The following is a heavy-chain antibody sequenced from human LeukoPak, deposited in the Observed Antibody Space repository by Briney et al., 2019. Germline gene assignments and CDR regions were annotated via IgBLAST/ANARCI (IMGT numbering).Heavy chain of an antibody. CDR2: ISSSGSTI. Sequence: WGSLLLSCSASGFPLSRYEMNWVRPAPGEGLEGVSYISSSGSTIYYADSVKGRFTISRDNAKNSLYLQMNSLRAEDTAVYYCAREPYSGYGFVVDYWGQGTLVTVSS. J-gene: IGHJ4*02. CDR3: AREPYSGYGFVVDY. V-gene: IGHV3-48*03. CDR1: GFPLSRYE. D-gene: IGHD5-12*01.